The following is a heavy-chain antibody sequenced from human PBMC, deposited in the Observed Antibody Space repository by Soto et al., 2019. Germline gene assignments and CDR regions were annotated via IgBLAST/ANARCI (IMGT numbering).Heavy chain of an antibody. CDR3: ARDMGGYYFETNDH. Sequence: ASVKVSCKTSGYTFTSYGISWVRQAPGQGLEWMGWITANNVNTNYAQKFQGRVTMTTDTSTATAYMELRSLRSDDTAVYYCARDMGGYYFETNDHWGQGTLVTVSS. CDR2: ITANNVNT. J-gene: IGHJ4*02. V-gene: IGHV1-18*01. D-gene: IGHD3-22*01. CDR1: GYTFTSYG.